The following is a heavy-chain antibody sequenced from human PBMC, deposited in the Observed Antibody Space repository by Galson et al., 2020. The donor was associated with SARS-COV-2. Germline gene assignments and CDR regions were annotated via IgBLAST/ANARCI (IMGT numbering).Heavy chain of an antibody. CDR3: ARHDDVDAGLLREYY. CDR2: FLYSEDT. J-gene: IGHJ4*02. V-gene: IGHV4-39*01. Sequence: SETLSLTCTVSGASVSNSDYYWGGIRQPPGKGLEWIGTFLYSEDTYYNPSLKSRVTISVDTSTNQFSLKLTSVTAADTAIYYCARHDDVDAGLLREYYWGQGTLVTVSS. CDR1: GASVSNSDYY. D-gene: IGHD3-16*01.